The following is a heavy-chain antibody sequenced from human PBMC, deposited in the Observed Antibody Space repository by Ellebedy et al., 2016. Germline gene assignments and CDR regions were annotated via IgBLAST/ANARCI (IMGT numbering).Heavy chain of an antibody. V-gene: IGHV4-61*01. Sequence: GSLRLXXTVSDGSVSSGSYYWSWIRQPPGKGLEWIGNIYYSGSTNYNPSLKSRVTISVDTSKNQVSLKLTSVTAADTAVYYCARRSDWFDPWGQGTLVTVSS. CDR3: ARRSDWFDP. CDR1: DGSVSSGSYY. J-gene: IGHJ5*02. D-gene: IGHD3-3*01. CDR2: IYYSGST.